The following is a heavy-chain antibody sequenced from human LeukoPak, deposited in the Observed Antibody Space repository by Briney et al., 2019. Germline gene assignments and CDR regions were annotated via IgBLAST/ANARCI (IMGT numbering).Heavy chain of an antibody. CDR1: GYSFSNYG. D-gene: IGHD6-19*01. Sequence: GASVKVSCKASGYSFSNYGISWVRQAPGQGLEWMGWISGYNGNTNYAQKFQGRVTMTTDTSTSTAYMELRSLRSDDTAVYYCARVAVTGMDVWGQGTTVTVSS. CDR2: ISGYNGNT. V-gene: IGHV1-18*01. CDR3: ARVAVTGMDV. J-gene: IGHJ6*02.